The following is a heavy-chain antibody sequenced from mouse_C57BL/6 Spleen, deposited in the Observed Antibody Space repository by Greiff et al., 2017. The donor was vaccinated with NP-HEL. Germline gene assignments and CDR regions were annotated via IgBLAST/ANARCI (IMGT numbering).Heavy chain of an antibody. CDR1: GFTFSDYG. CDR2: ISSGSSTI. J-gene: IGHJ4*01. D-gene: IGHD3-3*01. CDR3: ARRTGGYAMDY. Sequence: EVQRVESGGGLVKPGGSLKLSCAASGFTFSDYGMHWVRQAPEKGLEWVAYISSGSSTIYYADTVKGRFTISSDNAKNTLFLQMTSLRSEDTAMYYCARRTGGYAMDYWGQGTSVTVSS. V-gene: IGHV5-17*01.